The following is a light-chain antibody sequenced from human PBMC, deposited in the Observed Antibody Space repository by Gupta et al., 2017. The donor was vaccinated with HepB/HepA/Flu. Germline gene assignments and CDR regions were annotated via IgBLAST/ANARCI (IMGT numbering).Light chain of an antibody. Sequence: QLVLPHSPSASASLGASVKIPCTLSSEYSTYAIAWHQQQPEKGPRYLMTLESDGSNNTGDEVPDRFSASGSGADRDLTIASGQAEDEGDYYYQTGGTGVRVFGGGTKLTVL. CDR3: QTGGTGVRV. CDR1: SEYSTYA. J-gene: IGLJ3*02. CDR2: LESDGSN. V-gene: IGLV4-69*01.